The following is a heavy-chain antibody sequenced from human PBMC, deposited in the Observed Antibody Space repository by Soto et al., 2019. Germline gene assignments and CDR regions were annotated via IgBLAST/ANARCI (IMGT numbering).Heavy chain of an antibody. Sequence: SSETLSLTCTVFGGSIDYYYWSWIRQSPGKGLEWIGHISDRGTTDYNPSLKSRVTISVDRSKKQFSLKVTSVTAADTAVYYCARDRWTARANWFDPWGQGTLVTVSS. CDR3: ARDRWTARANWFDP. J-gene: IGHJ5*02. CDR1: GGSIDYYY. V-gene: IGHV4-59*01. D-gene: IGHD3-16*02. CDR2: ISDRGTT.